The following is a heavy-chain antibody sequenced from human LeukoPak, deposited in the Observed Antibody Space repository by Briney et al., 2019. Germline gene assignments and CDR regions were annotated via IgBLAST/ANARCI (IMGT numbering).Heavy chain of an antibody. Sequence: ASVTVSCKASGSTFTGYYMHWLRQPPGQGGGWVGWIHTKSSGADCAKKFTGRVTMTRSTSISQAYMELSRLRSDDKAAYYCARVGAVAYPYYYMDVWGKGTTVTVSS. D-gene: IGHD6-19*01. V-gene: IGHV1-2*02. CDR1: GSTFTGYY. J-gene: IGHJ6*03. CDR3: ARVGAVAYPYYYMDV. CDR2: IHTKSSGA.